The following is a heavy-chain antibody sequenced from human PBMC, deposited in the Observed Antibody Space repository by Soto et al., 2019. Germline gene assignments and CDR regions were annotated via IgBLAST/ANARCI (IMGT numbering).Heavy chain of an antibody. CDR1: GFRFRDYA. V-gene: IGHV3-23*01. Sequence: VQLFQSGGGLVQPGGSLRLSGAGSGFRFRDYAMGWVRQAPGRGLEWVSFISDGGRSTSCADSVKGRFTISRENSKNTLYLQLSSLRAEDTDVYFCARTFDFWDSYSAFDSWGQGTLVTVSS. CDR2: ISDGGRST. J-gene: IGHJ4*02. D-gene: IGHD3-16*01. CDR3: ARTFDFWDSYSAFDS.